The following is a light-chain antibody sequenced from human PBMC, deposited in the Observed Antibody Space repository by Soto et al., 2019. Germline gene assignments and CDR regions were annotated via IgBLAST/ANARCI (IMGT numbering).Light chain of an antibody. CDR2: KAS. V-gene: IGKV1-5*03. CDR1: QSISSW. J-gene: IGKJ4*01. CDR3: QQYESYPMT. Sequence: DSQMTQSHSTLSASIGDRATITCRAGQSISSWLAWYQQKPGKAPKLLISKASTLQSGVPPRFSGSGSGTEFALTISSLQPDDFATYCCQQYESYPMTFGGGTKV.